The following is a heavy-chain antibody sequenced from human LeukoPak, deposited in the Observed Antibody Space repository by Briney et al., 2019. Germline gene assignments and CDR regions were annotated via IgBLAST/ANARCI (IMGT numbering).Heavy chain of an antibody. CDR1: GFTFSSYW. Sequence: GGSLRLSCAVSGFTFSSYWMGWVRQAPGKGLEWVANIKQDGSEKNYADSVMGRFTISRDNAKNSLYLQMNSLRAEDTAVYYCVREWDLWGQGTLVTVSS. CDR2: IKQDGSEK. V-gene: IGHV3-7*01. D-gene: IGHD1-26*01. CDR3: VREWDL. J-gene: IGHJ4*02.